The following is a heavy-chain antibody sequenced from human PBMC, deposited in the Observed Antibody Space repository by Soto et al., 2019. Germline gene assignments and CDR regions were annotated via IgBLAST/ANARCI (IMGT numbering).Heavy chain of an antibody. CDR3: ARGSLGDYYPENHNWFDP. D-gene: IGHD4-17*01. Sequence: ASVKVSCKASGGTFSSYAISWVRQAPGQGLEWMGGIIPIFGTANYAQKFQGRVTITADESTSTAYMELSSLRSEDTAVYYCARGSLGDYYPENHNWFDPWGQGTLVTVSS. J-gene: IGHJ5*02. V-gene: IGHV1-69*13. CDR2: IIPIFGTA. CDR1: GGTFSSYA.